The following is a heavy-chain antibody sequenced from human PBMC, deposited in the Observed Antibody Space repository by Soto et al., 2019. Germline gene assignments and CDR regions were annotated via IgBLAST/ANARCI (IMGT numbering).Heavy chain of an antibody. D-gene: IGHD3-3*01. CDR2: ISSISSTI. V-gene: IGHV3-48*01. CDR3: ARFPPFGVVPGFDY. CDR1: GFTFSSYS. Sequence: GSLRLSCAASGFTFSSYSMNWVRQAPGKGLEWVSYISSISSTIYYADSVKGRFTISRDNAKNSLYLQMNSLRAEDTAVYYCARFPPFGVVPGFDYWVQGTLVTVSS. J-gene: IGHJ4*02.